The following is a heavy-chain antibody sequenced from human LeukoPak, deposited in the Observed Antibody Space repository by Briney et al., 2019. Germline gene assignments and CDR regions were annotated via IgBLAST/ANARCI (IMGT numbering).Heavy chain of an antibody. Sequence: SSEALSLTCTVSGGSISSSSYYWGWIRQPPGKGLEWIGSIYYSGSTYYNPSLQSRVTMSVDTSKNQFSLKLSSVTAADTAVYYCARREDRGVLLDYWGQGTLVTVSS. CDR3: ARREDRGVLLDY. J-gene: IGHJ4*02. V-gene: IGHV4-39*01. D-gene: IGHD3-10*01. CDR2: IYYSGST. CDR1: GGSISSSSYY.